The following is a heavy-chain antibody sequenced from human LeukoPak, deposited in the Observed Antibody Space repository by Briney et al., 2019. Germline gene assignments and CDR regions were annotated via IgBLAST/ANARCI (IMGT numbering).Heavy chain of an antibody. Sequence: SETLSLTCTVSGGSISSYYWSWIRQPPGKGLEWIGYIYYSGSTNYNPSLKSRVTISVDTSKNQFSLKLSSVTAADTAVYYCARGLWGYCSGGSCYSYAFDIWGQGTMVTVSS. D-gene: IGHD2-15*01. CDR2: IYYSGST. J-gene: IGHJ3*02. CDR3: ARGLWGYCSGGSCYSYAFDI. CDR1: GGSISSYY. V-gene: IGHV4-59*01.